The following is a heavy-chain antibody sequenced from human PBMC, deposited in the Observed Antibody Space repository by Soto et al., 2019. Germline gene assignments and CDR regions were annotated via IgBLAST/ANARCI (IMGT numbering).Heavy chain of an antibody. J-gene: IGHJ5*02. CDR2: INHSGST. CDR1: GGSFSGYY. D-gene: IGHD1-1*01. CDR3: VRGRRWLERNWFDP. V-gene: IGHV4-34*01. Sequence: QVQLQQWGAGLLKPSETLSLTCAVYGGSFSGYYWSWIRQPPGKGLEWIGEINHSGSTNYNPSLKSRVTISVDTSKNQFSLKLSSVTAADTAVYYCVRGRRWLERNWFDPWGQGTLVTVSS.